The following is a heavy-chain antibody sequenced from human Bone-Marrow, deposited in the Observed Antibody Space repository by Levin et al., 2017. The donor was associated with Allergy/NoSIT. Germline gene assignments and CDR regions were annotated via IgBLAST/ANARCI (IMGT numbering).Heavy chain of an antibody. CDR2: IYSGGST. CDR3: ARELSGSYYFDY. V-gene: IGHV3-66*01. CDR1: GFIVSSNY. Sequence: LSLTCAASGFIVSSNYMSWVRQAPGKGLEWVSVIYSGGSTYYADSVKGRFSISRDNSKNTLYLQMNSLRAEDTAVYYCARELSGSYYFDYWGQGTLVTVSS. J-gene: IGHJ4*02. D-gene: IGHD1-26*01.